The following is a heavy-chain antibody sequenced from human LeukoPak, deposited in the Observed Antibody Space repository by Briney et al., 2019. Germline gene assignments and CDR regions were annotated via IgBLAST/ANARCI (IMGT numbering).Heavy chain of an antibody. D-gene: IGHD6-19*01. CDR3: ARLWSSSGWYGVY. V-gene: IGHV5-51*01. Sequence: GESLKISCKGSGYSFTNYWIGWVRQMPGKGLGWMGIIYPGDSDARYSPSFQGQVTISADKSINTAYLQWSSLKASDTAMYYCARLWSSSGWYGVYWGQGTLVAVSS. CDR1: GYSFTNYW. CDR2: IYPGDSDA. J-gene: IGHJ4*02.